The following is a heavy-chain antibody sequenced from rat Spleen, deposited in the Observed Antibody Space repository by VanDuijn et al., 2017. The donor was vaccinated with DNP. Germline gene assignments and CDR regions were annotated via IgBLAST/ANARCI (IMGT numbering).Heavy chain of an antibody. CDR2: ISHVGGNT. V-gene: IGHV5-22*01. CDR3: ARHGSYYYSGDGDYFDY. D-gene: IGHD1-1*01. J-gene: IGHJ2*01. CDR1: GITFSDHN. Sequence: EVQLVESGGGLVQPGRSLKLSCAVSGITFSDHNMAWVRQAPKKGLEWVASISHVGGNTYYGDSVKGRFTVSSDDSRSTLFLQMNSLRSEDTATYYCARHGSYYYSGDGDYFDYWGQGVMVTVSS.